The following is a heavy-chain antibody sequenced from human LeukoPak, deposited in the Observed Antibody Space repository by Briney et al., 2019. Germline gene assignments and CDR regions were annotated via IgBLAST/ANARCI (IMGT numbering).Heavy chain of an antibody. J-gene: IGHJ4*02. Sequence: RGSLRLSCAASGFTFSSYAMSWVRQAPGKGLEWVSAISGSGGSTYYADSVKGRFTISRDNSKNTLYLQMNTLRAEDTAVYYCARASGYSGYDPFDYWGQGTLVTVSS. CDR1: GFTFSSYA. D-gene: IGHD5-12*01. V-gene: IGHV3-23*01. CDR3: ARASGYSGYDPFDY. CDR2: ISGSGGST.